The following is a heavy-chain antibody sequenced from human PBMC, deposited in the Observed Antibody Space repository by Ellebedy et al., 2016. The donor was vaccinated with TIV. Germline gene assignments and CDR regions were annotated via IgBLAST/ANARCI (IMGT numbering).Heavy chain of an antibody. J-gene: IGHJ4*02. V-gene: IGHV3-23*01. CDR3: ARDDAPGGGYLDL. CDR1: GFTFTNYA. Sequence: GESLKISXTASGFTFTNYAMSWVRQAPGKGLEWVSRIDAGAAGGMTHYAESVKGPFTISRDDSKNMVYLHMNSLRAEDTALYYCARDDAPGGGYLDLWGQGTQVTVSS. D-gene: IGHD2-2*01. CDR2: IDAGAAGGMT.